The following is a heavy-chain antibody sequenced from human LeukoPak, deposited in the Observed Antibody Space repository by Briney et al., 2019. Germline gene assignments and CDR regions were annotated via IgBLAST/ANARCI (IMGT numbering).Heavy chain of an antibody. D-gene: IGHD3-22*01. CDR3: ATDYYDSSGYYTGTY. CDR2: IKKGGSEK. CDR1: GFTFSGYW. Sequence: GGSLRLSCAASGFTFSGYWMNWVRQAPGKGLEWVANIKKGGSEKYYVDSVKGRFTISRDNAKNSLYLQMNSLRADDTAVYYCATDYYDSSGYYTGTYWGQGTLVTVSS. J-gene: IGHJ4*02. V-gene: IGHV3-7*03.